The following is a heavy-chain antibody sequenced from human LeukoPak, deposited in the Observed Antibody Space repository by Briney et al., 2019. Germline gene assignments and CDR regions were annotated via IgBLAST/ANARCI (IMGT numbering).Heavy chain of an antibody. D-gene: IGHD6-19*01. CDR1: GASISSSTYN. CDR3: ARGVGSSGWYGSDAFDI. V-gene: IGHV4-39*01. Sequence: LSETLSFPGRVPGASISSSTYNWAGFGKPPGKGREWFGRIYYSGSTYYNPSLKSRVTISVDTSKNQFSLKLTSVTAADTAVYYCARGVGSSGWYGSDAFDIWGQGTMVTVSS. J-gene: IGHJ3*02. CDR2: IYYSGST.